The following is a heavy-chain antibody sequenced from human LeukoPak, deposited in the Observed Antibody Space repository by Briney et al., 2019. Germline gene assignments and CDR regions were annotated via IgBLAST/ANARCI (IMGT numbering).Heavy chain of an antibody. CDR3: ARARYCSSSSCQYFDY. CDR1: GFSFSRFA. CDR2: ISGSGDST. D-gene: IGHD2-2*01. Sequence: GGSLRLSCAASGFSFSRFAMSWVRLAPGEGLEWVSGISGSGDSTYYADSVKGRFTISRDNAKNSLYLQMNSLRAEDTAVYYCARARYCSSSSCQYFDYWGQGTLVTVSS. J-gene: IGHJ4*02. V-gene: IGHV3-23*01.